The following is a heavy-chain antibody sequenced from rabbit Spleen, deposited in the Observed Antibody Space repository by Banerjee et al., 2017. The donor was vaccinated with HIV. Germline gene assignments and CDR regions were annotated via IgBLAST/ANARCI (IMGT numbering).Heavy chain of an antibody. CDR2: ANEGSGGET. J-gene: IGHJ6*01. CDR3: ARDLVAVIGCNFSL. D-gene: IGHD1-1*01. CDR1: GFDFSTNT. Sequence: QSLEESGGDLVQPEGSLTLTCKASGFDFSTNTVCWVRQAPGKGLEWIACANEGSGGETWYASWAKGRFTVSKTSSTTVTLQMTSVTAANTAIYFCARDLVAVIGCNFSLWGPGPLVTVS. V-gene: IGHV1S40*01.